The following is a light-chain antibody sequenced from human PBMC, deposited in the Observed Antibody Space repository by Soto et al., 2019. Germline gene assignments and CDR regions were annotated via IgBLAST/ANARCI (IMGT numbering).Light chain of an antibody. CDR1: QSISIF. Sequence: DIQMTQSPSSLSASVGDRVTITCRTSQSISIFLNWYQQKPGKAPKLLIYGASTLQRGVPSRFSGSGSGTDFTLTISRLQAEDFAIYYCQRSYSYPPWAFGHGTKVDIK. CDR3: QRSYSYPPWA. V-gene: IGKV1-39*01. CDR2: GAS. J-gene: IGKJ1*01.